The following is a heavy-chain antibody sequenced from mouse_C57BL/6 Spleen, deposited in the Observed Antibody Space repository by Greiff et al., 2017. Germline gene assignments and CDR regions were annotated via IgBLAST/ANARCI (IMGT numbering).Heavy chain of an antibody. V-gene: IGHV1-72*01. CDR1: GYTFTSYW. CDR3: ARSEWDEDWYFDV. Sequence: VQLQQPGAELVKPGASVKLSCKASGYTFTSYWMHWVKQRPGRGLEWIGRIDPNSGGTKYNEKFKSKATLTVDKPSSTAYMQRSSLTSEDSAVYYGARSEWDEDWYFDVWGTGTTVTVSS. CDR2: IDPNSGGT. D-gene: IGHD4-1*01. J-gene: IGHJ1*03.